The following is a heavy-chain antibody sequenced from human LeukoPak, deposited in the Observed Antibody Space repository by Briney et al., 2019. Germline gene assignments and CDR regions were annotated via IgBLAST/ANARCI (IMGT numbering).Heavy chain of an antibody. Sequence: SETLSLTCAVYGGSFSGYYWSWIRQPPGKGLEWIGEINHSGSTNYNPSLKSRVTISVDTSKNQFSLKLSSVTAADTAVYYCASGFSGSYRIDYWGQGTLVTVSS. CDR1: GGSFSGYY. CDR2: INHSGST. V-gene: IGHV4-34*01. D-gene: IGHD3-16*02. J-gene: IGHJ4*02. CDR3: ASGFSGSYRIDY.